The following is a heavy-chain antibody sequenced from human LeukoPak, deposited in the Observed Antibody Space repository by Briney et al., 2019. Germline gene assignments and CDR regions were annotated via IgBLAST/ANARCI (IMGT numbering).Heavy chain of an antibody. D-gene: IGHD6-13*01. CDR1: GYTFTSYY. Sequence: ASVKVSCKASGYTFTSYYMHWVRQAPGQGLEWMGIINPIGGITSHGQKFQGRVTVTCDTSTSTAYLELWSLKLEDTAVYYCARAPAGTLDFWGQGTLVTVSS. CDR2: INPIGGIT. J-gene: IGHJ4*02. V-gene: IGHV1-46*01. CDR3: ARAPAGTLDF.